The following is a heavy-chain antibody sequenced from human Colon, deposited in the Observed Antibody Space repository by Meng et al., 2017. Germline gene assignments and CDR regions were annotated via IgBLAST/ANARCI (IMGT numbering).Heavy chain of an antibody. CDR2: INPGNGDT. D-gene: IGHD4-23*01. Sequence: QVEVALSGAEVKGPGAAVKVSCKPSGYPFSYYALHWVRQAPGQRLEWMGWINPGNGDTKSSHKFQGRLTITRDTSASTAYMELSSLRSEDTAVYYCAKDQDFGGTPDSWGQGTLVTVSS. J-gene: IGHJ4*02. V-gene: IGHV1-3*01. CDR3: AKDQDFGGTPDS. CDR1: GYPFSYYA.